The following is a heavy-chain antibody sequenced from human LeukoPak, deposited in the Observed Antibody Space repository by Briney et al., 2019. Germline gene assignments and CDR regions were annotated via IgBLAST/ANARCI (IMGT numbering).Heavy chain of an antibody. D-gene: IGHD1-7*01. Sequence: ETLSLTCAVYGGSFSGYYWSWVRQAPGKGLEWVSSISSSSSYIYYANSVKGRFTISRDNAKNSLYLQMNSLRAEDTAVYYCARLRRYNWNYKGAFDIWGQGTMVTVSS. CDR2: ISSSSSYI. J-gene: IGHJ3*02. CDR3: ARLRRYNWNYKGAFDI. V-gene: IGHV3-21*01. CDR1: GGSFSGYY.